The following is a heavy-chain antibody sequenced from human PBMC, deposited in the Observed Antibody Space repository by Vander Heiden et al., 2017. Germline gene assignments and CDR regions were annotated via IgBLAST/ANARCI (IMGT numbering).Heavy chain of an antibody. CDR1: GGSISSSSYY. D-gene: IGHD2-15*01. Sequence: QLQLQESGPGLVKPSETLSLTCTVSGGSISSSSYYWGWIRPPPGKGLEWIGSINYSGSTYYNPSLKSRVTISVDTSKNQFSLKLSSVTAAETAVYYCARHSACSGGSCYSSDFDYWGQGTLVTVSS. V-gene: IGHV4-39*01. CDR2: INYSGST. J-gene: IGHJ4*02. CDR3: ARHSACSGGSCYSSDFDY.